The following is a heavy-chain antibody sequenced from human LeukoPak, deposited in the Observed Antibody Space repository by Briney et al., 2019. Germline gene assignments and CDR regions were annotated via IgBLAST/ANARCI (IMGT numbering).Heavy chain of an antibody. CDR2: IYYSGST. D-gene: IGHD3-10*01. J-gene: IGHJ4*02. CDR1: GGSISSGGYY. V-gene: IGHV4-31*03. CDR3: ARSRGLRENFDY. Sequence: PSETLSLTCTVSGGSISSGGYYWSWIRQHPGKGLEWIGYIYYSGSTYYNPSLKSRVTISVDTSKNQFSLKLSSVTAADTAVYYCARSRGLRENFDYWGQGTLVIVSS.